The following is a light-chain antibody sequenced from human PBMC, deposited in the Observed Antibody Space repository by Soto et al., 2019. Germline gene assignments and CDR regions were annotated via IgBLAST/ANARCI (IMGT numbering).Light chain of an antibody. Sequence: EIVLTQSPATLSLSPGERATLSCRASESVGRYLAWYQQKPGQAPRLLVYDASNRATDFPPRFSGSGSGTDFTLTISSLEPEDFAVYFCQNRSNWSYTFGPGTKLEI. CDR1: ESVGRY. V-gene: IGKV3-11*01. CDR3: QNRSNWSYT. J-gene: IGKJ2*01. CDR2: DAS.